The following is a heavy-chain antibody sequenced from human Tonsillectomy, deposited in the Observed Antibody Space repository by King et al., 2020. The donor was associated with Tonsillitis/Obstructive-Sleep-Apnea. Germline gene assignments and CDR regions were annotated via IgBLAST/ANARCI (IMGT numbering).Heavy chain of an antibody. D-gene: IGHD3-9*01. Sequence: QWQLVQSGGGVVQAGRSLRLSCAASGLIFSSYAMHWVRQAPGKGLEWVALISYDGSNKYYADSVKGRFTISRDNSKNTLYLQMNSLRAEDTAVYYCARAQGRFFDWLSHDLDYWGQGTLVTVSS. CDR3: ARAQGRFFDWLSHDLDY. CDR2: ISYDGSNK. V-gene: IGHV3-30*14. CDR1: GLIFSSYA. J-gene: IGHJ4*02.